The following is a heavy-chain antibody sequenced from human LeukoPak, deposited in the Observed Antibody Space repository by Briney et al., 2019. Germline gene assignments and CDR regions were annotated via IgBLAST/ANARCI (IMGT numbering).Heavy chain of an antibody. J-gene: IGHJ6*02. V-gene: IGHV3-21*04. CDR2: IGSSSSYI. Sequence: GGSLRLSCAASGFTFSSYSMNWVRQAPGKGLEWVSSIGSSSSYIYYADSVKGRFTISRDNAKNSLYLQMNSLRAEDSALYYCAKAHYRSYHYGMDVWGQGTAVTVS. D-gene: IGHD3-10*01. CDR3: AKAHYRSYHYGMDV. CDR1: GFTFSSYS.